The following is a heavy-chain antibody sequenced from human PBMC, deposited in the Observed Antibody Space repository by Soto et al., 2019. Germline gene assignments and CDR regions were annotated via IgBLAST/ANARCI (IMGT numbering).Heavy chain of an antibody. D-gene: IGHD4-4*01. V-gene: IGHV4-59*01. J-gene: IGHJ6*03. CDR3: ARNSNYEVFADDRYYYYMDV. CDR1: GGSISSYY. Sequence: SETLSLTCTVSGGSISSYYWSWIRQPPGKGLEWIGYIYYSGSTNYNPSLKSRVTISVDTSKNQFSLKLSSVTAADTAVYYCARNSNYEVFADDRYYYYMDVWGKGTTVTVSS. CDR2: IYYSGST.